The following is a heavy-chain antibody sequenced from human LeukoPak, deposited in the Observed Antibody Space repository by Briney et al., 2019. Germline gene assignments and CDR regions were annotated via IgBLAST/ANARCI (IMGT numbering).Heavy chain of an antibody. D-gene: IGHD2-15*01. CDR3: ARLPRETGLNAY. CDR1: GFTFSSYA. Sequence: GGSLRLSCAASGFTFSSYAMSWVRQAPGKGLEWVSAISGSGGSTYYADSVKGRFTISRDNSKNTLYLQMNSLRAEDTAVYYCARLPRETGLNAYWGQGSLVTVSS. J-gene: IGHJ4*02. V-gene: IGHV3-23*01. CDR2: ISGSGGST.